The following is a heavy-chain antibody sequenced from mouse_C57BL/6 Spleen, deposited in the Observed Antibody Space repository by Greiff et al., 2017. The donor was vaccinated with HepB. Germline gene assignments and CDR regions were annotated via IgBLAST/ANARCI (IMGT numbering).Heavy chain of an antibody. V-gene: IGHV1-18*01. CDR2: INPNNGGT. CDR1: GYTFTDYN. Sequence: VQLQQSGPELVKPGASVKIPCKASGYTFTDYNMDWVKQSHGKSLEWIGDINPNNGGTIYNQKFKGKATLTVDKSSSTAYMELRSLTSEDTAVYYCARLYGSSHYFDYWGQGTTLTVSS. D-gene: IGHD1-1*01. J-gene: IGHJ2*01. CDR3: ARLYGSSHYFDY.